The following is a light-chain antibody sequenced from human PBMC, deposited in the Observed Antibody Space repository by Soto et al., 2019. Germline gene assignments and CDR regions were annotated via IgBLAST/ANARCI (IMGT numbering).Light chain of an antibody. CDR1: SGHSNYA. CDR3: QTWGSGIVV. CDR2: LNSDGSH. J-gene: IGLJ2*01. Sequence: QLVLTQSPSASASLGASVKLTCTLSSGHSNYAIAWHQQQSEKGPRYLMKLNSDGSHSKGDGIPERFSGSSSGAERYLTIAVLQSEDEADYYCQTWGSGIVVFGGGTKLTVL. V-gene: IGLV4-69*01.